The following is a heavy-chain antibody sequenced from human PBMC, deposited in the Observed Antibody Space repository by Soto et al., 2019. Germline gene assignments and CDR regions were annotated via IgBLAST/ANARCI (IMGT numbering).Heavy chain of an antibody. J-gene: IGHJ4*02. CDR2: IVHTGST. V-gene: IGHV4-4*02. Sequence: QMQLQESGPGLVKPSGTLSLTCTVSDGPISSGHRWSWVRQSPGKGLEWIGEIVHTGSTNYNPSLNSRVTISIDNSKNQFYLNLHSITAADTAVYYCARNGAYCNDYWGQGTLVTVSS. D-gene: IGHD2-15*01. CDR1: DGPISSGHR. CDR3: ARNGAYCNDY.